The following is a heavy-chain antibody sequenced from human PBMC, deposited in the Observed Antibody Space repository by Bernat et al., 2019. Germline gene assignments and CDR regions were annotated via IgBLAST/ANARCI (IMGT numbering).Heavy chain of an antibody. Sequence: QVQLQESGPGLVKPSETLSLTCTVSGGSISSYYWSWIRQPPGKGLEWIGYIYYSGSTNYNPSLKSRVTISVDTSKNQFSLKLSSVTAADTAVYYCARVHPYLRVWAFDIWGQGTMVTVSS. V-gene: IGHV4-59*01. J-gene: IGHJ3*02. CDR1: GGSISSYY. CDR2: IYYSGST. D-gene: IGHD5-12*01. CDR3: ARVHPYLRVWAFDI.